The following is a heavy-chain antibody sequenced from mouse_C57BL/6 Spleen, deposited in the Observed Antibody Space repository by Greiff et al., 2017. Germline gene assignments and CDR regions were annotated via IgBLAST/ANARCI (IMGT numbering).Heavy chain of an antibody. V-gene: IGHV1-54*01. D-gene: IGHD1-1*01. CDR3: ARDGGSFAY. CDR1: GYAFTNYL. CDR2: INPGSGGT. J-gene: IGHJ3*01. Sequence: QVQLQQSGAELVRPGTSVKVSCKASGYAFTNYLIEWVKQRPGQGLEWIGVINPGSGGTNYNEKFKGKATLTADKSSSTAYMQLSSLTSEDSAVYFCARDGGSFAYWGQGTLVTVSA.